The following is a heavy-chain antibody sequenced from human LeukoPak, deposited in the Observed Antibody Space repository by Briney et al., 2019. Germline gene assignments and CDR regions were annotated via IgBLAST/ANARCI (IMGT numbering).Heavy chain of an antibody. CDR1: GFSFSAYW. Sequence: GGSLRLSCAASGFSFSAYWMTWVRQAPGTGLEWVANINPAGSETYYVDPVKGRFSISRDNAKNLVYLQMNSLHCARFWYVAAVDVWGQGTPVTVSS. D-gene: IGHD2-15*01. CDR3: VDV. CDR2: INPAGSET. V-gene: IGHV3-7*01. J-gene: IGHJ4*02.